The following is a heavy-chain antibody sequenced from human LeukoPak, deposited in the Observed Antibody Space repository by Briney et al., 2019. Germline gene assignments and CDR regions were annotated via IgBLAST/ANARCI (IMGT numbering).Heavy chain of an antibody. J-gene: IGHJ3*02. V-gene: IGHV3-69-1*01. D-gene: IGHD2/OR15-2a*01. CDR2: IRSDGTI. CDR3: ARDNIWAFDI. CDR1: GFTSFNFP. Sequence: KPGGSLRLSREASGFTSFNFPMNWVRKAPGKGLEWVSHIRSDGTITYADSVKGRFTISRDDAKTSVYLQLNSLRDEDTAIYYCARDNIWAFDIWGQGTMVTVSS.